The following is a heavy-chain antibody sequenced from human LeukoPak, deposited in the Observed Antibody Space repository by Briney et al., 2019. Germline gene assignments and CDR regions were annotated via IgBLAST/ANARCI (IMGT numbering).Heavy chain of an antibody. CDR3: ARSSGWRDAFDF. Sequence: SETVSLTCSVSGGSISISGFYWNWIRQLPGKGLEWIGYTYNSGNTYYNPSFGSRVTISTDTSMNQFFLKSHSVTAADTAVYYCARSSGWRDAFDFWGRGTMVTVSS. J-gene: IGHJ3*01. V-gene: IGHV4-31*03. CDR2: TYNSGNT. D-gene: IGHD6-19*01. CDR1: GGSISISGFY.